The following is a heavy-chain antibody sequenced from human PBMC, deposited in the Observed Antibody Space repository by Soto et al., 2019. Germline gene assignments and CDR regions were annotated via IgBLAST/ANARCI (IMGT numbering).Heavy chain of an antibody. V-gene: IGHV3-30*18. CDR2: ISYDGSNK. D-gene: IGHD3-16*01. CDR1: GFTFSSYG. Sequence: QVQLVESGGGVVQPGRSLRLSCAASGFTFSSYGMHWVRQAPGKGLEWVAVISYDGSNKYYADSVKGRFTISRDNSKNTLYLQMNSLRAEDTAVYDCAKDPLGDGSDYWGQGTLVTVSS. CDR3: AKDPLGDGSDY. J-gene: IGHJ4*02.